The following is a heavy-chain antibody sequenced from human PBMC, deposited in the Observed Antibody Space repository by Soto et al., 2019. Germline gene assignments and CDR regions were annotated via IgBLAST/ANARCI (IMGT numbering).Heavy chain of an antibody. CDR3: ARGEWWDYYFDY. J-gene: IGHJ4*02. D-gene: IGHD2-15*01. CDR1: GGSISGYY. V-gene: IGHV4-59*01. Sequence: QVQLQESGPGLVKPSETLSLTCTVYGGSISGYYWSWIRQPPGKGLEWIGYIHYSGSTNYNPSLKCRVTISVDTSKNQFSLKLSSVTAADTAVYYCARGEWWDYYFDYWGQGTLVTVSS. CDR2: IHYSGST.